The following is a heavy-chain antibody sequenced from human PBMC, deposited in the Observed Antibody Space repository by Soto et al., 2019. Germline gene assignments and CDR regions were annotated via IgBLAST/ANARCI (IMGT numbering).Heavy chain of an antibody. CDR2: ISWNGDYI. CDR1: GFSFGDFA. V-gene: IGHV3-9*01. Sequence: VPLVESGGGLVRPGRSLRLSCTASGFSFGDFAMRCVRHVPGTGLEWVSGISWNGDYIGHADSVKGRFTVSRDNANSSLYLQMNSLRPEDKALYYCARAPTGGTWPVYFDLWGRGTLVTVSS. CDR3: ARAPTGGTWPVYFDL. J-gene: IGHJ4*02. D-gene: IGHD2-15*01.